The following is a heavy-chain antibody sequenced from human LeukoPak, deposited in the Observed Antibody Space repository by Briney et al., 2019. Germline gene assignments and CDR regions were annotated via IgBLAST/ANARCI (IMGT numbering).Heavy chain of an antibody. V-gene: IGHV3-21*01. CDR3: ARLRSPGDFDY. CDR1: GFTFNSYS. J-gene: IGHJ4*02. Sequence: GGSLRLSCAASGFTFNSYSMNWVRQAPGKGLEWVSSISGNNNYIYYVDSVKGRFTVSRDNAKNSLFLQMNSLRAEDTAVYYCARLRSPGDFDYWGQGTLVTVS. CDR2: ISGNNNYI. D-gene: IGHD1-26*01.